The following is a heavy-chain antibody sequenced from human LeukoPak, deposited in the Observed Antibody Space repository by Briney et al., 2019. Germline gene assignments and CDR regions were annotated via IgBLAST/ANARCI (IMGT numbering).Heavy chain of an antibody. V-gene: IGHV3-21*04. J-gene: IGHJ4*02. Sequence: GGSLRLSCAASGFTFSSYSMIWVRQAPGKGLEWVSSISSSSSYIFFADSVKGRFTISRDDSENTLSLQMNSLRVEDTAIYYCARDLAWGAFDYWGQGTLVTVSS. CDR3: ARDLAWGAFDY. CDR2: ISSSSSYI. CDR1: GFTFSSYS. D-gene: IGHD7-27*01.